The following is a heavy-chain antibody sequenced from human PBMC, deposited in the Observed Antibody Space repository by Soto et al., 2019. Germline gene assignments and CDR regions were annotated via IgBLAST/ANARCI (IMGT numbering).Heavy chain of an antibody. CDR3: ARALRADY. Sequence: PSETLSLTCTVSGGSMTNFYWTWIRQPPGKGLEWIGYIYYSGSTNYNPSLKSRATMSVDTSKNQFSLKLTSVTAADTAVYYCARALRADYWGQGTLVTVSS. CDR2: IYYSGST. CDR1: GGSMTNFY. V-gene: IGHV4-59*01. J-gene: IGHJ4*02.